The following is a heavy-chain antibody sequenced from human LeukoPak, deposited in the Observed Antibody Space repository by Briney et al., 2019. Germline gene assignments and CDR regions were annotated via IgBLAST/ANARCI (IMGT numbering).Heavy chain of an antibody. J-gene: IGHJ5*02. Sequence: SVKVSCKASGGTFSSYAISWVRQAPGQGLEWMGGIIPIFGTANYAQKFQGRVTITTDESTSTAYMELSSLRSEDTAVYYCARGTTVTTYDRFDPWGQGTLVTVSS. D-gene: IGHD4-17*01. V-gene: IGHV1-69*05. CDR1: GGTFSSYA. CDR3: ARGTTVTTYDRFDP. CDR2: IIPIFGTA.